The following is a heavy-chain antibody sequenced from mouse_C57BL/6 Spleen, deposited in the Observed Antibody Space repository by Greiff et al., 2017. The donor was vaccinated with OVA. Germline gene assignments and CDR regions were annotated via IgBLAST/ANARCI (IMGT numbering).Heavy chain of an antibody. V-gene: IGHV5-17*01. CDR2: ISSGSSTI. CDR3: ARRETGTDAMDY. J-gene: IGHJ4*01. Sequence: EVMLVESGGGLVKPGGSLKLSCAASGFTFSDYGMHWVRQAPEKGLEWVAYISSGSSTIYYADTVKGRFTISRDTAKNTLFLQMTSLRSEDTAMYYCARRETGTDAMDYWGQGTSVTVSS. CDR1: GFTFSDYG. D-gene: IGHD4-1*01.